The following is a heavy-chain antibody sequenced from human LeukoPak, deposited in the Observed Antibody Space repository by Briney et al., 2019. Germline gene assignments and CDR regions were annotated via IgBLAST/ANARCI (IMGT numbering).Heavy chain of an antibody. Sequence: PSETLSLTCTVSSHSLIDSYYWGWIRQPSGKGLEWIGYIYYSGSTNYNPSLKSRVTISVDTSKNQFSLKLSSVTAADTAVYYCARHPKPMVRGVRVFYYFDYWGQGTLVTASS. CDR2: IYYSGST. CDR3: ARHPKPMVRGVRVFYYFDY. V-gene: IGHV4-59*08. J-gene: IGHJ4*02. CDR1: SHSLIDSYY. D-gene: IGHD3-10*01.